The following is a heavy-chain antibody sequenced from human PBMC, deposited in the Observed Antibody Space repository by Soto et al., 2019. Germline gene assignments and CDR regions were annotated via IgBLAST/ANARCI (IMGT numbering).Heavy chain of an antibody. CDR2: IIPIFGTP. CDR1: RGGLGTYT. J-gene: IGHJ5*02. V-gene: IGHV1-69*06. D-gene: IGHD3-16*01. CDR3: ARGLECRGYRLDNPTWFGP. Sequence: SVEVSSEARRGGLGTYTRSWPRNATEQGLEWMGRIIPIFGTPYYAQKFQSRVTITADKSTSTVYMELSSMGSEDTAVYFCARGLECRGYRLDNPTWFGPWGQGTLVTVSS.